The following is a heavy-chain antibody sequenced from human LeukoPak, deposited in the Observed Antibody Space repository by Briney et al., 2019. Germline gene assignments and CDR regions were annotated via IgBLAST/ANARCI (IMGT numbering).Heavy chain of an antibody. D-gene: IGHD6-19*01. Sequence: ASETLSLTCTVSGGSISSYYWSWIRQPPGKGLEWIGYIYYSGSTNYNPSLKSRVTISVDTSKNQFSLKLSSVTAADTAVYYCARASLWSSGWYDYWGQGTLVTASS. V-gene: IGHV4-59*01. CDR1: GGSISSYY. CDR2: IYYSGST. CDR3: ARASLWSSGWYDY. J-gene: IGHJ4*02.